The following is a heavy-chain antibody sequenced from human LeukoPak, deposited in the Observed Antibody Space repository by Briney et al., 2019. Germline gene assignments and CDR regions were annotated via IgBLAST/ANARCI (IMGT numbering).Heavy chain of an antibody. V-gene: IGHV1-8*01. J-gene: IGHJ1*01. CDR1: GYTFTSYD. CDR3: ARGIRDSSGREYFQH. CDR2: MNHNSGNT. D-gene: IGHD3-22*01. Sequence: ASVKVSSKDSGYTFTSYDVNWVPQAPGQGRGRMGWMNHNSGNTGYVQKFQGRVTMTRNTSISTAYMELSSLRSEDTAVYYCARGIRDSSGREYFQHWGQGSRVTVSS.